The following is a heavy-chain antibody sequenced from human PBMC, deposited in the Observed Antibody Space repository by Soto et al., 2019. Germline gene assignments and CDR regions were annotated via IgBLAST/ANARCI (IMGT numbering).Heavy chain of an antibody. V-gene: IGHV4-31*03. CDR3: ARLPHDDYGDPRFDP. Sequence: QVQLQESGPGLLKPSQTLSLTCTVSGGSISSGGYYWSWIRQHPGKGLEWIGYIYYSGSTYYKPSRKSRVTISVDTSKNHFSLKLSSVTAADTAVYYCARLPHDDYGDPRFDPWGQGTLVTVSS. CDR1: GGSISSGGYY. D-gene: IGHD4-17*01. CDR2: IYYSGST. J-gene: IGHJ5*02.